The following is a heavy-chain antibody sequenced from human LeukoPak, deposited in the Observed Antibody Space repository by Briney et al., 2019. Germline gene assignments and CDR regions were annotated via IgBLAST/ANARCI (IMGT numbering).Heavy chain of an antibody. D-gene: IGHD6-6*01. CDR2: IYYSGST. CDR3: ARKTSSSSEFDP. J-gene: IGHJ5*02. CDR1: GGSISITNYY. V-gene: IGHV4-39*01. Sequence: SETLSLTCTVSGGSISITNYYWGWIRQPPGKGLEWIGFIYYSGSTYYNPSLQSRVTISVVTSKNQFSLTLSSVTAADTAVYYCARKTSSSSEFDPWGQGTLVTVSS.